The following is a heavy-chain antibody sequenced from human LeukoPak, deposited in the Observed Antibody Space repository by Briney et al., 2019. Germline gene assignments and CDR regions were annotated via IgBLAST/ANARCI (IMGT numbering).Heavy chain of an antibody. CDR3: ARVRKVDDFWSGYSYPYYYYMDV. CDR2: IYYSGST. CDR1: GGSISSYY. J-gene: IGHJ6*03. V-gene: IGHV4-59*01. Sequence: SETLSLTCTVSGGSISSYYWSWIRQPPGKGLEWIGYIYYSGSTNYNPSLKSRVTISVDTSKNQFSLKLSSVTAADTAVCYCARVRKVDDFWSGYSYPYYYYMDVWGKGTTVTVSS. D-gene: IGHD3-3*01.